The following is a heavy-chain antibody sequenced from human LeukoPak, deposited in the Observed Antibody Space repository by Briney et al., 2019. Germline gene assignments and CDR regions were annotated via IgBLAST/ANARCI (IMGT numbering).Heavy chain of an antibody. CDR2: IMQDGSDK. J-gene: IGHJ4*02. D-gene: IGHD7-27*01. CDR1: GFTFSTYW. V-gene: IGHV3-7*03. CDR3: AKEVTWGTEDYFDY. Sequence: GGSLRLSCAASGFTFSTYWMSWVRQAPGKGLEWVANIMQDGSDKYSVDSVRGRFTISRDNAKNSLYLQMDSLRAEDTAVYYCAKEVTWGTEDYFDYWGQGTLVTVSS.